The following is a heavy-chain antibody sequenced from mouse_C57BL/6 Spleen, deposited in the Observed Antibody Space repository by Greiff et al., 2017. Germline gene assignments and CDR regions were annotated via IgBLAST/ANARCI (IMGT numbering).Heavy chain of an antibody. CDR2: IHPNSGSN. CDR3: SKTAQAIRFAY. V-gene: IGHV1-64*01. D-gene: IGHD3-2*02. J-gene: IGHJ3*01. Sequence: QVQLQQPGAELVKPGASVKLSCKASGYTFTSYWMHWVKQRPGQGLEWIGMIHPNSGSNNYNEKFKSKATLTVNKSSSTASMLLSSQTTEDDAVYYCSKTAQAIRFAYWGQGTLVTVSA. CDR1: GYTFTSYW.